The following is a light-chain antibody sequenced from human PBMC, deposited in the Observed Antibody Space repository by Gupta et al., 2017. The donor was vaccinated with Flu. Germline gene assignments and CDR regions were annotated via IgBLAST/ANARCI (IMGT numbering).Light chain of an antibody. Sequence: GDRVTITCRVSQDIGSYLAWYQQKSGKRPKLLIYAASSTQSGVPSRFSASGLGTAFTLTISSLQPEDVATYYCQKYNSAPPTFGGGTKVEIK. CDR3: QKYNSAPPT. CDR2: AAS. CDR1: QDIGSY. V-gene: IGKV1-27*01. J-gene: IGKJ4*01.